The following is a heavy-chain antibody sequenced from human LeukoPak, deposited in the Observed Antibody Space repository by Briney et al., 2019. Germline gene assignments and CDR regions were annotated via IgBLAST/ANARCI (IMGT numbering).Heavy chain of an antibody. V-gene: IGHV4-4*07. J-gene: IGHJ4*02. D-gene: IGHD6-13*01. CDR1: GGSISSYY. CDR3: ARGRGSSWYYFDS. Sequence: TSETLSLTCTVSGGSISSYYWSWVRQPAGKGLEWIGRIYASGNTNYNPSFKGRVTMTVDTSKNQFSLNLSSVTAADTAVYYCARGRGSSWYYFDSWGQGTLVTVSS. CDR2: IYASGNT.